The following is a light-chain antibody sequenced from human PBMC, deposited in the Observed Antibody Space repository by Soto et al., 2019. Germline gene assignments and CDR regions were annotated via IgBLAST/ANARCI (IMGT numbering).Light chain of an antibody. CDR1: QSIGTW. V-gene: IGKV1-5*01. CDR2: DVS. CDR3: QQYKSYWT. J-gene: IGKJ1*01. Sequence: DIQMTQSPSTLSGSLGDRVTITCRASQSIGTWLSWYQQKPGKAPKVLIYDVSTLKSGVPSRFSGSASATEFTLSISSLQPDDFATYYCQQYKSYWTFGQGTKVDI.